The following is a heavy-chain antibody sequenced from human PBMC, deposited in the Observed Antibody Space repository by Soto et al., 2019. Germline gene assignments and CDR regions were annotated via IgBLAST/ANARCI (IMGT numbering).Heavy chain of an antibody. CDR3: ANKRDGYRGFKY. D-gene: IGHD5-12*01. CDR2: IYWDDDK. CDR1: GFSLSTSGVG. J-gene: IGHJ4*02. Sequence: QITLKESGPTLVKPTQTLTLTCTFSGFSLSTSGVGVGWIRQPPGKALEWLALIYWDDDKRYSPSMKSRLTITKDPSKHQMVPKMTNMNTMDTATYYCANKRDGYRGFKYWSRGTLVTVST. V-gene: IGHV2-5*02.